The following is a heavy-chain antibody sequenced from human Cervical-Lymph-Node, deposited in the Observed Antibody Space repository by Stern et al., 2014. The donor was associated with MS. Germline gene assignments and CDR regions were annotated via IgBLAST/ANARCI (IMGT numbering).Heavy chain of an antibody. CDR1: GFTFSSHW. V-gene: IGHV3-74*02. CDR2: IDGDGSFI. CDR3: VGNTSPSS. J-gene: IGHJ5*02. D-gene: IGHD2-2*01. Sequence: EVQLVESGGGVVQPGGSLRLSCAVSGFTFSSHWMQWVRQAPGKGLMWVSRIDGDGSFISYADSVKGRFTISRDNAKNTLFLKMNILRPEDTAGYYCVGNTSPSSWGQGPWSPSPQ.